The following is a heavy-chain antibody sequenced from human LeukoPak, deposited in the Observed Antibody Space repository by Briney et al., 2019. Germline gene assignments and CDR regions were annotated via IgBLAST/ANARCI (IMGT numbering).Heavy chain of an antibody. CDR1: GYTLTELS. D-gene: IGHD6-19*01. J-gene: IGHJ6*03. V-gene: IGHV1-18*01. Sequence: ASVKVSCKVSGYTLTELSMHWVRQAPGQGLEWMGWISAYNGNTNYAQKLQGRVTMTTDTSTSTAYMELRSLRSDDTTVYYCARDFIAVAGIYYYYYMDVWGKGTTVTVSS. CDR2: ISAYNGNT. CDR3: ARDFIAVAGIYYYYYMDV.